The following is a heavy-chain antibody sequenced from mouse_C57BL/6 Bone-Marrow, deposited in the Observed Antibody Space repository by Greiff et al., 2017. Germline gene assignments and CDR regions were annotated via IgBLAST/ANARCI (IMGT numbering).Heavy chain of an antibody. V-gene: IGHV3-6*01. CDR3: ARDGGMVTTGFAY. CDR1: GYSITSGYY. J-gene: IGHJ3*01. CDR2: ISYDGSN. D-gene: IGHD2-2*01. Sequence: DVQLQESGPGLVKPSQSLSLTCSVTGYSITSGYYWNWIRQFPGNKLEWMGYISYDGSNNYNPSLKNRISITRDTSKDQFFLKLNSVTTEDTATYYCARDGGMVTTGFAYWGQGTLVTVSA.